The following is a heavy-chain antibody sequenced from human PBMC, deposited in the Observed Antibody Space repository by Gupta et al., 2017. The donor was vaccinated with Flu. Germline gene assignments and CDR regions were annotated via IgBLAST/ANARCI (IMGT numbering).Heavy chain of an antibody. Sequence: QVHLVESGGGVVQPGGSLSLSCAASGFTFSSFAMHWVRQAPGKGLEWVSVIWSDGRNENYADSVKGRFTISRDNSKNTLYLQMNSLRAADTAVYFCARECDEFPYYYDTGTFYDYWVQGTLVAVSS. J-gene: IGHJ4*02. CDR1: GFTFSSFA. D-gene: IGHD3-22*01. V-gene: IGHV3-33*01. CDR3: ARECDEFPYYYDTGTFYDY. CDR2: IWSDGRNE.